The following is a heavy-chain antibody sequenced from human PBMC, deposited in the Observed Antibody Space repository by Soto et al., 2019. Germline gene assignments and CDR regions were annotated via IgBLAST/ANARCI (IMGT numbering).Heavy chain of an antibody. V-gene: IGHV1-69*01. CDR3: ARVVILVPTASTHYYYHMDV. CDR1: GGTFSNYA. J-gene: IGHJ6*02. D-gene: IGHD2-2*01. Sequence: QVQLVQSGAEVRKPGSSVTVSCKASGGTFSNYAISWVRQAPGQGLEWMGGIIPIVGIGGYAQKFQGRVTITADEPTTTAYMELSSLRFEDTAVYYCARVVILVPTASTHYYYHMDVWGPGTTVTVSS. CDR2: IIPIVGIG.